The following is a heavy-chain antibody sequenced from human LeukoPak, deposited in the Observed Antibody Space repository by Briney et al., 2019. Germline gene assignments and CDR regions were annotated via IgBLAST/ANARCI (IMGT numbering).Heavy chain of an antibody. CDR3: ARKRLGAFDI. D-gene: IGHD7-27*01. CDR1: GFTFSSYE. Sequence: TGGSLRLSCAASGFTFSSYEMNWVRQAPGKGLEWVANIKQDGSEKYYMDSVKGRFTISRDNTKNSLYLQMSSLRAEDTAVYYCARKRLGAFDIWGQGTMVTVSS. V-gene: IGHV3-7*01. CDR2: IKQDGSEK. J-gene: IGHJ3*02.